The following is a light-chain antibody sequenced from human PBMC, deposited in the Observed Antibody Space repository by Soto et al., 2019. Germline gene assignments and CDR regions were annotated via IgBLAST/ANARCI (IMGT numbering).Light chain of an antibody. J-gene: IGKJ1*01. CDR2: GAS. CDR3: QQYNNWPFWT. V-gene: IGKV3-15*01. Sequence: EIVMTQSPATLSVSPGERATLSCRASQSVSSNLAWYQQKPGQAPRLLIYGASTRATGIPARFSGSWSGTEFTLTISSLQSEDVAVYYCQQYNNWPFWTFGQGTKVEIK. CDR1: QSVSSN.